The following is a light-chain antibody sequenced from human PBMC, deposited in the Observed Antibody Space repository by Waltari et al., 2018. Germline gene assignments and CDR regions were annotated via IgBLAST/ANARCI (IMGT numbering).Light chain of an antibody. V-gene: IGLV2-23*01. CDR1: TTDLGRPTL. J-gene: IGLJ2*01. Sequence: QSALTQPASVSGTPGQSIPTPCTGSTTDLGRPTLSPWYQHHPDKAPKLLIYEGTERPSGISHRFSGSKSGNTASLTISTLQAEDEADYYCFSYADGRSLVFGGGTKLTVL. CDR3: FSYADGRSLV. CDR2: EGT.